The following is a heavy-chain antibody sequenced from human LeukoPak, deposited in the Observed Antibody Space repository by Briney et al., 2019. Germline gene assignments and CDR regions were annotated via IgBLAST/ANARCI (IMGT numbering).Heavy chain of an antibody. V-gene: IGHV4-4*07. CDR3: ARDRWEGYCSGGSCQKTFDI. Sequence: SETLSLTCTVSGGSISSYYWSWIRQPAGKGLEWLGRIYTSGSTNYNPSLKSRVTMSVDTSKNQFSLKLSSVTAADTAVYYCARDRWEGYCSGGSCQKTFDIWGQGTMVTVSS. D-gene: IGHD2-15*01. J-gene: IGHJ3*02. CDR1: GGSISSYY. CDR2: IYTSGST.